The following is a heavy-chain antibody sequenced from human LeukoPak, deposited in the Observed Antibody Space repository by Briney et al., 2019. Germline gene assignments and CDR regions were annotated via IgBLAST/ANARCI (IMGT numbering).Heavy chain of an antibody. V-gene: IGHV1-2*02. J-gene: IGHJ4*02. Sequence: ASVTVSCKAPGYTFTGYYMHWVRQAPGQGLEWMGWINPNSGGTNYAQKFQGRVTMTRDTSISTAYMELSRLRSDDTAVYCCARDREYYYGSGSYFYFDYWGQGTLVTVSS. CDR3: ARDREYYYGSGSYFYFDY. CDR1: GYTFTGYY. D-gene: IGHD3-10*01. CDR2: INPNSGGT.